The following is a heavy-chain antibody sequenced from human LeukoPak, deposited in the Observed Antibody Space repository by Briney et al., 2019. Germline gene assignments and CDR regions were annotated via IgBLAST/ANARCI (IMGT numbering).Heavy chain of an antibody. CDR1: GFTFDDYA. CDR2: LSWNSGSI. D-gene: IGHD2-2*01. Sequence: PGGSLRLSCAASGFTFDDYAMHWVRQAPGKGLEWVSGLSWNSGSIGYADSVEGRFTISRDNAKNSLYLQMNSLRAEDMALYYCAKGYCSSTSCPAGDYWGQGTLVIVSS. J-gene: IGHJ4*02. V-gene: IGHV3-9*03. CDR3: AKGYCSSTSCPAGDY.